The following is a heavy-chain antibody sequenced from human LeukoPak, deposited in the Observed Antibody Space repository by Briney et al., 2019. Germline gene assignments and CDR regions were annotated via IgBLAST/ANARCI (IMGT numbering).Heavy chain of an antibody. CDR3: ARVRRFLEWLPFDAFDI. Sequence: PGGSLRLSCAASGFTFSSYWMHWVRQAPGKGLVWVSRINSDGSSTSYADSVKGRFTISRDNAKNTLYLQMNSLRAEDTAVYYCARVRRFLEWLPFDAFDIWGQGTMVTVSS. J-gene: IGHJ3*02. CDR2: INSDGSST. CDR1: GFTFSSYW. D-gene: IGHD3-3*01. V-gene: IGHV3-74*01.